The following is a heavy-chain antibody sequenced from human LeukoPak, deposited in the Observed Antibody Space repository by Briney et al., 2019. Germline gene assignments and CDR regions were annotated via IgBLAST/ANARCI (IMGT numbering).Heavy chain of an antibody. CDR1: GFSLSTRGVG. D-gene: IGHD3-10*01. CDR2: IFWDDDK. V-gene: IGHV2-5*02. CDR3: AHRPHFSGSGSYSFQH. Sequence: SGPTLIQPTGTLTLTFTFSGFSLSTRGVGVGWIRQPPGKALEWLPFIFWDDDKRYSPSLKSRLTITEDTSRNQVVLTMTNLDPVDTATYYCAHRPHFSGSGSYSFQHWGQGTLVTVSS. J-gene: IGHJ1*01.